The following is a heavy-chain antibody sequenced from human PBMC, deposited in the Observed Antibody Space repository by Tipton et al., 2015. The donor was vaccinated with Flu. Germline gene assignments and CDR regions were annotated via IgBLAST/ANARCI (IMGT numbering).Heavy chain of an antibody. CDR1: GFTFSSFA. Sequence: GSLRLSCAASGFTFSSFAMNWVRQAPGKGLEWVAAISGSGDYTYSADSVKGRFTISRDNSKNTLFVQMNGLRGEDTAVYFCARYYEVPGDYYSGLDVWGQGTTVTVSS. CDR3: ARYYEVPGDYYSGLDV. D-gene: IGHD3-3*01. V-gene: IGHV3-23*01. CDR2: ISGSGDYT. J-gene: IGHJ6*02.